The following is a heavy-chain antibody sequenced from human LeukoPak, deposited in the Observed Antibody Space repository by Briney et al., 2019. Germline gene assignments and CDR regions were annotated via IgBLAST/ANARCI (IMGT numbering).Heavy chain of an antibody. CDR2: IREDGNEK. D-gene: IGHD3-16*01. CDR1: GFTFSSYW. V-gene: IGHV3-7*01. J-gene: IGHJ4*02. Sequence: GGSLRLSCSASGFTFSSYWMSWVCQTTGKGLECVAKIREDGNEKFYVDSVKGRFTISRDNAKNSVYLQMNSLRVEDTAVYFCARDYIGGWNDHWGQGTLVTVSS. CDR3: ARDYIGGWNDH.